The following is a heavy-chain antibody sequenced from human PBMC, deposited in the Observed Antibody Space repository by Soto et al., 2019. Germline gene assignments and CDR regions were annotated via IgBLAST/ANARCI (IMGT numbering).Heavy chain of an antibody. CDR1: GGSSNTYA. CDR2: IIPMFGTT. CDR3: ARGSLVVVPAGTPSYSYAMDV. Sequence: QVQLVQSGSEVKKPGSSVRVSCKASGGSSNTYAVNWVRQAPGQGLEWMGGIIPMFGTTNYAEKFQGKVTITADESTSTANMELNNLRFDDTALYYCARGSLVVVPAGTPSYSYAMDVWGQGTTVTVSS. D-gene: IGHD2-2*02. V-gene: IGHV1-69*01. J-gene: IGHJ6*02.